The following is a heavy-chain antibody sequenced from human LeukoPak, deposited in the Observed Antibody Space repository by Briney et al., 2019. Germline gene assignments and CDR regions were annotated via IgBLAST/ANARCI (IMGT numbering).Heavy chain of an antibody. J-gene: IGHJ3*02. D-gene: IGHD3-10*01. Sequence: PGGSLRLSCAASGFTFRGFIIHWVRQAPGKGLEWIGRVTSKTNSYATAYAASVKGRFNVSRDDSKKTAYLQMNSLKTEDTAVYYCAAGITLVRGGTFDIWGQGTMVIVSS. V-gene: IGHV3-73*01. CDR2: VTSKTNSYAT. CDR3: AAGITLVRGGTFDI. CDR1: GFTFRGFI.